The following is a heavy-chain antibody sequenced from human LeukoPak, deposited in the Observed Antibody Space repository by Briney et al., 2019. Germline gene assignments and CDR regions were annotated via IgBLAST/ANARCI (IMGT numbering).Heavy chain of an antibody. CDR3: ARDAISRGIVDY. J-gene: IGHJ4*02. CDR1: GYILTDYY. D-gene: IGHD3-10*01. Sequence: GASVKVSCKASGYILTDYYVHWVRQAPGQGLEWIGWINPDSGGTNFAQKFQGRVTMTRDTSISTAYMEVSRLKSDDTAVYYCARDAISRGIVDYWGQGTLVTVSS. V-gene: IGHV1-2*02. CDR2: INPDSGGT.